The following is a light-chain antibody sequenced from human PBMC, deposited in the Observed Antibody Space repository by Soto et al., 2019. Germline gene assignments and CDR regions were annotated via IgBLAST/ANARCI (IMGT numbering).Light chain of an antibody. Sequence: ETVLTQSPVTLSLSAGERATLSRRASQSVSTNSLAWYQQRPGQAPRPLIYGASSRATGIPDRFSGSGSGTDFTLTISRLEPEDFAVYYCQQYGRSLWTFGQGTKVDIK. V-gene: IGKV3-20*01. CDR2: GAS. CDR3: QQYGRSLWT. J-gene: IGKJ1*01. CDR1: QSVSTNS.